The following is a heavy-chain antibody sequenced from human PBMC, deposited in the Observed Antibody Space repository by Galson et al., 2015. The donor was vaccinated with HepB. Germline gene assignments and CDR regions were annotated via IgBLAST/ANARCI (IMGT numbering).Heavy chain of an antibody. CDR1: GFTFSSYA. D-gene: IGHD3-3*01. Sequence: SLRLSCAASGFTFSSYAMHWVRQAPGKGLEWVAVISYDGSNKYYADSVKGRFTISRDNSKNTLYLQMNSLRAEDTAVYYCARDGYDFWSGYYKYYYYGMDVWGQGTTVTVSS. CDR2: ISYDGSNK. J-gene: IGHJ6*02. V-gene: IGHV3-30-3*01. CDR3: ARDGYDFWSGYYKYYYYGMDV.